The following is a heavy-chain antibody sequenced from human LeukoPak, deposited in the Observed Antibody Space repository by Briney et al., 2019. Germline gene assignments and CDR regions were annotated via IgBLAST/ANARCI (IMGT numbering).Heavy chain of an antibody. V-gene: IGHV4-4*07. CDR2: IYISGST. J-gene: IGHJ6*04. CDR1: GGSISSYY. D-gene: IGHD3-10*02. CDR3: AELGITMIGGV. Sequence: SETLSLTCTVSGGSISSYYWSWIRQPAGKGLEWIGRIYISGSTNYNPSLKSRVTISVDTSKNQFSLNLSSVTAADTAVYYCAELGITMIGGVWGKGTTVTISS.